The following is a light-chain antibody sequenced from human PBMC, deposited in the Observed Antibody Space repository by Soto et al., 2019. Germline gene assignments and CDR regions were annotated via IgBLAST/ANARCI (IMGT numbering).Light chain of an antibody. Sequence: EIVMTQSPATLSLSPGERAALSCRASQSINSELAWYQQKPGQPPRLLIYGASTRATGVPARFTGSESGSXXTLTISGLQSEDFAVYYCQQGHNWPLTFGQGTRLEI. CDR2: GAS. CDR3: QQGHNWPLT. CDR1: QSINSE. J-gene: IGKJ2*01. V-gene: IGKV3-15*01.